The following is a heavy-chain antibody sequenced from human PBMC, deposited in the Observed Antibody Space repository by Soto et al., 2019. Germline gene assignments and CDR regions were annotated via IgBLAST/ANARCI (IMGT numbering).Heavy chain of an antibody. Sequence: SETLSLTCTVSGDSITGSYWSWIRQPPGKTLEWIGYIYHSGTTTYNPSLKSRVSISVDTSKNQSSLRLTSVIAADTAVYYCARDMPYAAGSLAGCDYWGQGILVTVSS. J-gene: IGHJ4*02. CDR3: ARDMPYAAGSLAGCDY. D-gene: IGHD1-26*01. V-gene: IGHV4-59*01. CDR2: IYHSGTT. CDR1: GDSITGSY.